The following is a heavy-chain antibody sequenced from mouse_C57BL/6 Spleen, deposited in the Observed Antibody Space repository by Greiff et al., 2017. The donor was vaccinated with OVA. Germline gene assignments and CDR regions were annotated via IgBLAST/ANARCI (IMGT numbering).Heavy chain of an antibody. CDR2: INPNNGGT. Sequence: VQLQQSGPELVKPGASVKIPCKASGYTFTDYNMDWVKQSHGKSLEWIGEINPNNGGTIYNQKFKGKATLTVDKSSSTAYLELRSLTSEDTAVYYCARRISEGMDYWGQGTSVTVSS. V-gene: IGHV1-18*01. CDR1: GYTFTDYN. CDR3: ARRISEGMDY. J-gene: IGHJ4*01. D-gene: IGHD3-1*01.